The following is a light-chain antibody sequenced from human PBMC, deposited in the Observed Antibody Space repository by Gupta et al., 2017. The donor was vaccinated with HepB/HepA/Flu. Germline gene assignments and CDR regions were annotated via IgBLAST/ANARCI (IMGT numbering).Light chain of an antibody. V-gene: IGLV3-1*01. CDR1: KLGDKY. J-gene: IGLJ3*02. CDR3: QTWDSSTVV. Sequence: SYEVTQPPSVSVSPGQTASITCSGDKLGDKYSFWYQQKPGQSPILVIYQNTKRPSGIPERFSGSNSGNKATLNISGTQAMDEADYYCQTWDSSTVVFGGGTKLTVL. CDR2: QNT.